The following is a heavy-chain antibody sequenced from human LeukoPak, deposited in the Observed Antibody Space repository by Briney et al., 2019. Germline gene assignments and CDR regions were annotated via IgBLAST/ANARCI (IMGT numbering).Heavy chain of an antibody. Sequence: ASVKVSCKASGYTFTGYYMHWVRQAPGQGLEWMGRINPNTGGTNYAQRFQGRVTMTRDTSISTAYMEPSRLRSDDTAVYYCARLQRSSTSLQWGQGTLVTVSS. CDR2: INPNTGGT. D-gene: IGHD6-13*01. CDR1: GYTFTGYY. V-gene: IGHV1-2*06. CDR3: ARLQRSSTSLQ. J-gene: IGHJ4*02.